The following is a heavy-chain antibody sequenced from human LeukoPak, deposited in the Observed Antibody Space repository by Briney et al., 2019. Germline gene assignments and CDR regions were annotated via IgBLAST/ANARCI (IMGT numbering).Heavy chain of an antibody. Sequence: PGGSLRLSCAASGFTVNSNCMSWVRQAPGKGLEWVSVIYDGGGTFYADSVKGRFTISRDNSKNTLYLQMNSLRVEDTAVYYCATEGTMLTRGGYFASWGQGTLVTVSS. CDR2: IYDGGGT. V-gene: IGHV3-53*01. CDR1: GFTVNSNC. CDR3: ATEGTMLTRGGYFAS. J-gene: IGHJ4*02. D-gene: IGHD3-10*02.